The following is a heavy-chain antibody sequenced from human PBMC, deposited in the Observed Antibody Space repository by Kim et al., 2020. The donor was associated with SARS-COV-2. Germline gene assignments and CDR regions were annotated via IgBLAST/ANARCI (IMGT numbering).Heavy chain of an antibody. Sequence: SETLSLTCTVSGGSISSFYWSWIRQPAGKGLEWIGRIHTSGSTNYNPSLKSRVTMSVDTSKDQFSLKLSSVTAADTAVYYCAKVKRGYTFDPWGQGTLVTVSS. D-gene: IGHD5-12*01. V-gene: IGHV4-4*07. CDR3: AKVKRGYTFDP. CDR2: IHTSGST. J-gene: IGHJ5*02. CDR1: GGSISSFY.